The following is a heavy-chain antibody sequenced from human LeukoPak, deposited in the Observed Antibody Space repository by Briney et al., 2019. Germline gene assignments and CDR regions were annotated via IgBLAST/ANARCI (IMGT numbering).Heavy chain of an antibody. D-gene: IGHD3-3*01. J-gene: IGHJ4*02. Sequence: ASVKVSCMASGYTFSDYYMHWVRQAPGQGLEWMGWINPNSGGTNYAQKFQGRVTMTRDTSISTAYMELSRLRSADTAVYYCARSGGPYDFWSGYLYWGQGTLVTVSS. CDR2: INPNSGGT. CDR1: GYTFSDYY. CDR3: ARSGGPYDFWSGYLY. V-gene: IGHV1-2*02.